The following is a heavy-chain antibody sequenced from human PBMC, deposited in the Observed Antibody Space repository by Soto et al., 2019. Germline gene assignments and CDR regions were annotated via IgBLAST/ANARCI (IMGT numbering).Heavy chain of an antibody. CDR3: ARLHFYDSSSSISPSDAFDI. D-gene: IGHD3-22*01. V-gene: IGHV4-59*08. Sequence: SETPSLTCTVSGGSISSYYWRWIRQPPGKGLEWIGYIYYSGSTNYNPSLRSRVTISVDTSKNQFSLKLSSVTATDTAVYYCARLHFYDSSSSISPSDAFDIWGQGTMVTVSS. CDR1: GGSISSYY. J-gene: IGHJ3*02. CDR2: IYYSGST.